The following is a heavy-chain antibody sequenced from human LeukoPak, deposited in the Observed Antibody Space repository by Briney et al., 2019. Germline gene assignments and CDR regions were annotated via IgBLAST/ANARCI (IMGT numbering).Heavy chain of an antibody. D-gene: IGHD4-23*01. J-gene: IGHJ6*01. V-gene: IGHV3-23*01. CDR2: ISGPGGTT. Sequence: GGSLRLSCVVSGFTFSTHAMTWVRQAPGKGLERVSDISGPGGTTYYAASVKGRFTISRDNSKNTLFLQLNSLRAEDTDVYSCARGPGVIPAHIMDASGEGTSVTVSS. CDR1: GFTFSTHA. CDR3: ARGPGVIPAHIMDA.